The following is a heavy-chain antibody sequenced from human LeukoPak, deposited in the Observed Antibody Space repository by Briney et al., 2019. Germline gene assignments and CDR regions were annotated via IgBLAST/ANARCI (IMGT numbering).Heavy chain of an antibody. CDR2: ISSSGSTI. V-gene: IGHV3-48*03. D-gene: IGHD4-17*01. CDR3: ARDSGNDFGAN. Sequence: PGGSLRLSCAASGFTFSSYEMNWVRQAPGKGLEWVSYISSSGSTIYYADSVKDRFTISRDNAKNSLYLQMNSLRAEDTAVYYCARDSGNDFGANWGQGTLVTVSS. J-gene: IGHJ4*02. CDR1: GFTFSSYE.